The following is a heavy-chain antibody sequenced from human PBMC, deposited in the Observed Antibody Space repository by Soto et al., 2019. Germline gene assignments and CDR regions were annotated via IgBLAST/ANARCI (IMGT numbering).Heavy chain of an antibody. CDR3: ARHIHNQGFEYYFDS. D-gene: IGHD1-1*01. Sequence: QLQLQESGPGLVKPSETLSLTCNASGGSITSSGSAWGWIRQSPGKGLEGIGTIDYSGNIYYIPSLKGRITMSVDTTKNQISLKLSSVAAADTAVYYCARHIHNQGFEYYFDSWGQGTLVTVSS. CDR1: GGSITSSGSA. J-gene: IGHJ4*02. CDR2: IDYSGNI. V-gene: IGHV4-39*01.